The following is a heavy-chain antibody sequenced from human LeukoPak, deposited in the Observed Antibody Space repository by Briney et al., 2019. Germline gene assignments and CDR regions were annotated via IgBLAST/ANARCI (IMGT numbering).Heavy chain of an antibody. CDR2: FDPEDGET. V-gene: IGHV1-24*01. D-gene: IGHD3-9*01. Sequence: GASVKVSCKVSGYTLTELSMHWVRQAPGKGLEWMGGFDPEDGETIYAQKFQGRVTMTEDTSTDTAYMELSSLRSEDTAVYYCATYTLRYFDWSHRPSYYFDYWGQGTLVTVSS. CDR1: GYTLTELS. CDR3: ATYTLRYFDWSHRPSYYFDY. J-gene: IGHJ4*02.